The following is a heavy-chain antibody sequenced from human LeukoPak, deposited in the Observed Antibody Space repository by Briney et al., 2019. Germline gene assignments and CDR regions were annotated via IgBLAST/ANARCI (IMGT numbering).Heavy chain of an antibody. D-gene: IGHD4-17*01. J-gene: IGHJ3*02. CDR1: GYTFTSYA. V-gene: IGHV1-69*06. CDR3: ARQGDYGRETSVGAFDI. Sequence: GASVKISCKASGYTFTSYAISWVRQAPGQGLEWMGGIIPIFGTANYAQKFQGRVTITADKSTSTAHMELSSLRSEDTAVYYCARQGDYGRETSVGAFDIWGQGTMVTVSS. CDR2: IIPIFGTA.